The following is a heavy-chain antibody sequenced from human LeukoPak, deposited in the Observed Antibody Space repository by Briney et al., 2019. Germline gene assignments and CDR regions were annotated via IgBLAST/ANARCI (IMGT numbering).Heavy chain of an antibody. Sequence: PSETLSLTCAVSVGSINSGNWWTWGRQSPGKGLEWIGEIHHNGTRNYNPSLTSRVTISADTFKNHFSLIVTSLTAADTAVYYCAAAPILRGEGGEHYKYGMDVWGQGTTVIVSS. CDR1: VGSINSGNW. J-gene: IGHJ6*02. CDR2: IHHNGTR. V-gene: IGHV4/OR15-8*01. CDR3: AAAPILRGEGGEHYKYGMDV. D-gene: IGHD2-2*02.